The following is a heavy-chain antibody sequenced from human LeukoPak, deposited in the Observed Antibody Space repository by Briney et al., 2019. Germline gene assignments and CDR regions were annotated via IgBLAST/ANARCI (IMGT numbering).Heavy chain of an antibody. CDR3: ARVEGFIDY. CDR1: GFTFSSYE. CDR2: ISSSVSTK. J-gene: IGHJ4*02. V-gene: IGHV3-48*03. Sequence: GGSLRLSCAASGFTFSSYEMNWVRQAPGKGLEWVSYISSSVSTKYYADSVKGRFTISRDNAKNSLYLQMISLRAEDTALYYCARVEGFIDYWGQGTLVTVSS. D-gene: IGHD3-16*02.